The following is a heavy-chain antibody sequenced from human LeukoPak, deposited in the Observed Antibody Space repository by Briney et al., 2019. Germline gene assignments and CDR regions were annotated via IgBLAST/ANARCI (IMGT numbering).Heavy chain of an antibody. V-gene: IGHV3-30-3*02. J-gene: IGHJ4*02. CDR2: ISYDGSNK. CDR1: GFTFSSYA. CDR3: AKLVPTYYYDSSGYQDY. D-gene: IGHD3-22*01. Sequence: QSGGSLRLSCAASGFTFSSYAMHWVRQAPGKGLEWVAVISYDGSNKYYADSVKGRFTISRDNSKNTLYLQMNSLRAEDTAVYYCAKLVPTYYYDSSGYQDYWGQGTLVTVSS.